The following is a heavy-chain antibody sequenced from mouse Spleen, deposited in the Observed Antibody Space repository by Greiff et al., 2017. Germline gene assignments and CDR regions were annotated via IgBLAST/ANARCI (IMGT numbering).Heavy chain of an antibody. CDR2: ISSGSSTI. CDR3: ATLYYYGSRGGYFDV. CDR1: GFTFSDYG. V-gene: IGHV5-17*01. D-gene: IGHD1-1*01. Sequence: EVKLVESGGGLVKPGGSLKLSCAASGFTFSDYGMHWVRQAPEKGLEWVAYISSGSSTIYYADTVKGRFTISRDNAKTTLFLQMTSLRSEDTAMYYCATLYYYGSRGGYFDVWGTGTTVTVSS. J-gene: IGHJ1*03.